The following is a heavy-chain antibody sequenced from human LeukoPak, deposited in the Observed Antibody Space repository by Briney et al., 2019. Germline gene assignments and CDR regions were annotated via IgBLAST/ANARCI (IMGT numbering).Heavy chain of an antibody. Sequence: SETLSLTCAVYGGSFSDTYWTWIRQPPGKELEWIGEINHSGSTKYNPSLKRRVTISVDTSKNQFSLKLNSATAADTAMYYCARGHYDSTGYYFRGIEYWGQGTLVSVSS. V-gene: IGHV4-34*01. CDR3: ARGHYDSTGYYFRGIEY. D-gene: IGHD3-22*01. CDR2: INHSGST. J-gene: IGHJ4*02. CDR1: GGSFSDTY.